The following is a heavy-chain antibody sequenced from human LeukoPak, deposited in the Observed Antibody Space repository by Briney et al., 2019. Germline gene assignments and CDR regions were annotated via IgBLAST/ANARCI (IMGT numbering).Heavy chain of an antibody. V-gene: IGHV3-7*01. CDR2: IKQDGSEK. Sequence: TWGSLRLSCAASGFTLSSYWMSWVRQAPGKGLEWVANIKQDGSEKYYVDSVKGRFTISRDNAKNSLYLQMNSLRAEDTAVYYCARLRYHDFWSGYWKYYYYMDVWGKGITVTVSS. J-gene: IGHJ6*03. D-gene: IGHD3-3*01. CDR3: ARLRYHDFWSGYWKYYYYMDV. CDR1: GFTLSSYW.